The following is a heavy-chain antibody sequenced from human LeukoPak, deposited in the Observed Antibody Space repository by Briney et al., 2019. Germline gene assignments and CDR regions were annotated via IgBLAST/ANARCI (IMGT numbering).Heavy chain of an antibody. V-gene: IGHV4-34*01. J-gene: IGHJ6*03. CDR2: INHSGST. CDR3: AGIGYCSSTSCYGGGSNYYYYYMDV. CDR1: GGSFSGYY. D-gene: IGHD2-2*01. Sequence: SETLSLTCAVYGGSFSGYYWSWIRQPPGKGLEWIGEINHSGSTNYNPSLKSRVTISVDTSKNQFSLKLSSVTAADTAVYYCAGIGYCSSTSCYGGGSNYYYYYMDVWGKGTTVTVS.